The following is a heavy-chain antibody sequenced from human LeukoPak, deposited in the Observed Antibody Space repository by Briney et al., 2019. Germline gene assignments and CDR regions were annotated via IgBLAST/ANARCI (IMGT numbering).Heavy chain of an antibody. V-gene: IGHV3-21*01. CDR1: GFTFIDYA. J-gene: IGHJ6*03. Sequence: GGPRRPSFPALGFTFIDYAGNGFGNAPGKGLEWVSSISYISSYIYYVDSVKGRFTISRDNAKNSLYLQMHSLRAEDTAVYYCARALPGYYDTRGRYYYMDVWGKGTTVTVSS. CDR3: ARALPGYYDTRGRYYYMDV. D-gene: IGHD3-22*01. CDR2: ISYISSYI.